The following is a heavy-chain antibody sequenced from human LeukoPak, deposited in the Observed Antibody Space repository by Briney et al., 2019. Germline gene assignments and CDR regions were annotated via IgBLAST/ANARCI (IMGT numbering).Heavy chain of an antibody. D-gene: IGHD6-19*01. CDR1: GYTFTSYG. Sequence: ASVKVSCKASGYTFTSYGISWVRQAPGQGLEWMGWISAYNGNTNYAQKLQGRVTMTTDTSTSTAYMELRSLRSDDTAVYYCARAKFGYSSGWYGVDYWGQGTLVTVSS. J-gene: IGHJ4*02. CDR2: ISAYNGNT. CDR3: ARAKFGYSSGWYGVDY. V-gene: IGHV1-18*01.